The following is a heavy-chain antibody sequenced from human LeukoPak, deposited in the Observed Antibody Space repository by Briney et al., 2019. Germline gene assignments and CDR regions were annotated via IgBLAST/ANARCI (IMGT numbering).Heavy chain of an antibody. J-gene: IGHJ5*02. Sequence: PSQTLSLTCPVSGASISSGGYYWRWLRQHPGKGLEWIVYIYYSGSTYYNPSLKSRFTISVDTSKNQFSLKLSSVTAADTAVYYCARGGCSSTSCYWFDPWGQGTLVTVSS. CDR2: IYYSGST. V-gene: IGHV4-31*03. D-gene: IGHD2-2*01. CDR1: GASISSGGYY. CDR3: ARGGCSSTSCYWFDP.